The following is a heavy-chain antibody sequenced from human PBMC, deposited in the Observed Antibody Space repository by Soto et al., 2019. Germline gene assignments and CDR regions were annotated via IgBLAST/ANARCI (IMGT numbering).Heavy chain of an antibody. V-gene: IGHV4-34*01. J-gene: IGHJ6*02. Sequence: SETLSLTCAVYGGSFSGYYWSWIRQPPGKGLEWIGEINHSGSTNYNPSLKSRVTISVDTSKNQFSLKLSSVTAADTAVYYCARYKSHYYYGMDVWGQGTTVTGSS. D-gene: IGHD1-20*01. CDR3: ARYKSHYYYGMDV. CDR1: GGSFSGYY. CDR2: INHSGST.